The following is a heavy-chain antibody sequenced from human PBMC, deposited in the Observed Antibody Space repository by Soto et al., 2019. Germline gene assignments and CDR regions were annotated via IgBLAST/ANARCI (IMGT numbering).Heavy chain of an antibody. CDR1: GYTFTSSY. J-gene: IGHJ3*02. Sequence: ALVKVSCKASGYTFTSSYMHWGRQAPGQGLEWMGIINPSGGSTSYAQKFQGRVTMTRDTSTSTVYMELSSLRSEDTAVYYCARVQVRDPKFDIWGQGTMVTVSS. CDR2: INPSGGST. CDR3: ARVQVRDPKFDI. V-gene: IGHV1-46*03.